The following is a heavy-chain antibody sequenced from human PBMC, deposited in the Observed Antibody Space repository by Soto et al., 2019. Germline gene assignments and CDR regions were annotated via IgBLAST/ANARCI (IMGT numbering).Heavy chain of an antibody. V-gene: IGHV4-59*08. CDR1: GGSLNHFY. J-gene: IGHJ4*02. CDR3: ARLRGSYAVPQFDD. Sequence: PSETLSLTCTVSGGSLNHFYWAWIRQPPGKGLEWMGYLYYSGTTTNYNPSLKSRVTLSVDTYKNQFSLKLSSVTAADTAVYYCARLRGSYAVPQFDDWGQGTLVTVSS. D-gene: IGHD1-26*01. CDR2: LYYSGTT.